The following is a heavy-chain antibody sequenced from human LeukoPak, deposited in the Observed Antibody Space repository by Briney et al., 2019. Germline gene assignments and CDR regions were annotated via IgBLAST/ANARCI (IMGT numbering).Heavy chain of an antibody. D-gene: IGHD2-2*01. Sequence: GGSLRLSCAASGFTFSKYWRSWVRQAPGKGLEGVANIKYDGIEKYYMDSVRGRFTIARDNAKNSLFLQMNSLRAEDTAVYYCARDLVTVPSGDWFDPWGQGTLVTVSA. CDR2: IKYDGIEK. V-gene: IGHV3-7*01. CDR3: ARDLVTVPSGDWFDP. J-gene: IGHJ5*02. CDR1: GFTFSKYW.